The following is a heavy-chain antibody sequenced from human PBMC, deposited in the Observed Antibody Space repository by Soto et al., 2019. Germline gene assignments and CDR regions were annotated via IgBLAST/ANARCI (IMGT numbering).Heavy chain of an antibody. CDR3: AKGSAFECKGAICYPFDQ. CDR2: VIGSGVNV. V-gene: IGHV3-23*01. J-gene: IGHJ4*02. D-gene: IGHD3-10*01. CDR1: GFTFSNYA. Sequence: XGSLRVNWPSSGFTFSNYAINLVLLAPGKRLEWVSSVIGSGVNVFYADSVKGRFTISRDNSKNTVYLEMNSLRADDTAEYFCAKGSAFECKGAICYPFDQWGRGTLVTVSS.